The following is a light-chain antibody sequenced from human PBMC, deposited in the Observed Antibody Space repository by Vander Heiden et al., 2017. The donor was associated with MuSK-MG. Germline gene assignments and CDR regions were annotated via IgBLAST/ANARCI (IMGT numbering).Light chain of an antibody. CDR3: QQTDSTPMYT. Sequence: DIQMTQSPSSLSASVGDRVTITCRASQSIRSYLNWYQQKPGKAPKLLIYAASSLQSGVTSRLSGSGYGRDFTLTISRRQPEDFATYYCQQTDSTPMYTFGQGTKLEIK. V-gene: IGKV1-39*01. CDR2: AAS. J-gene: IGKJ2*01. CDR1: QSIRSY.